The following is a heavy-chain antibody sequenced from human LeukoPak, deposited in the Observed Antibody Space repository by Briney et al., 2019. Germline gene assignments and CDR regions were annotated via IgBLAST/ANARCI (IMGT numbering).Heavy chain of an antibody. CDR2: IIPLFGTA. J-gene: IGHJ4*02. CDR1: GGTFNIFV. D-gene: IGHD3-22*01. CDR3: ARLGGDSSDYPFDH. Sequence: GASVTVSFKASGGTFNIFVISWVRQAPGQGLEWMGGIIPLFGTANYAQKFQDRATITADESTSTAYMELSSLRSEDTAFYYCARLGGDSSDYPFDHWGQGTLVTVSS. V-gene: IGHV1-69*13.